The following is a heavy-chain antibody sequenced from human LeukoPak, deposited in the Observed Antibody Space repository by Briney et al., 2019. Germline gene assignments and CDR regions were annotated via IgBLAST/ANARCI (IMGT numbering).Heavy chain of an antibody. CDR3: ARLSLHCSGGSCYRGAFDS. D-gene: IGHD2-15*01. Sequence: SETLSLTCTVSASISSGDYYWNWIRQPAGKGLEWIGRVSASGYTNYNPSLRSRIAISIDTSKNQFSLNLSSVTAADTAVYYCARLSLHCSGGSCYRGAFDSWGQGTLVTVSS. J-gene: IGHJ4*02. CDR1: ASISSGDYY. CDR2: VSASGYT. V-gene: IGHV4-61*02.